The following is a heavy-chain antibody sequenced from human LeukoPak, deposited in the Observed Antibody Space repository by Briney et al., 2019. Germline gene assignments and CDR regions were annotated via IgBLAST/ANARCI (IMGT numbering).Heavy chain of an antibody. CDR1: GFTFGSYA. V-gene: IGHV3-23*01. CDR3: AKDAVRWFGKGPYAFDI. J-gene: IGHJ3*02. CDR2: LSGSGAST. D-gene: IGHD3-10*01. Sequence: PGGSLRLSCVASGFTFGSYAMSWVRQAPGKGLEWVSALSGSGASTYYADSVQGRFTISRDNTKNTLFVQMNSLRAEDTAVYYCAKDAVRWFGKGPYAFDIGGQGTMVTVSA.